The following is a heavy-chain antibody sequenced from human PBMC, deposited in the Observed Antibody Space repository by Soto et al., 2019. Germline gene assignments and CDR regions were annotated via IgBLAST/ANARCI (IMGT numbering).Heavy chain of an antibody. CDR2: ISGSGGST. D-gene: IGHD3-10*01. Sequence: GGSLGLSCAASGFTFSSYAMSWVRQAPGKGLEWVSAISGSGGSTYYADSVKGRFTISRDNSKNTLYLQMNSLRAEDTAVYYCAKVNYYGSGTYDYWGQGTLVTVSS. CDR1: GFTFSSYA. J-gene: IGHJ4*02. V-gene: IGHV3-23*01. CDR3: AKVNYYGSGTYDY.